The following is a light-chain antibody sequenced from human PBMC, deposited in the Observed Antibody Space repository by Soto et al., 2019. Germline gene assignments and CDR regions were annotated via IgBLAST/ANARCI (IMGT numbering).Light chain of an antibody. CDR1: QSVSSSY. Sequence: EIVLTQSPGTLSLSPGERATLSCRASQSVSSSYLAWYQHKPGQAPRLLIYGASSRATGIPDRFSGSGSGTDLILRISRLETQDFAEYYCQQYGSSPRTFGQGTKLEIK. V-gene: IGKV3-20*01. CDR2: GAS. CDR3: QQYGSSPRT. J-gene: IGKJ2*02.